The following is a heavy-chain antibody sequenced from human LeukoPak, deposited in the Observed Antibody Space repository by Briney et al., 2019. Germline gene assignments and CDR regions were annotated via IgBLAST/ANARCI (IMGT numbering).Heavy chain of an antibody. D-gene: IGHD3-16*01. CDR2: INTDGCST. V-gene: IGHV3-64D*06. CDR3: VKTMVTFGGLIRTDAFDI. J-gene: IGHJ3*02. Sequence: GASLRLSCSASGFTFIDYGVHWGRQAPGKGLEYVSGINTDGCSTYYADSVKDRFRISRDNYKNTLYLQMSSRRPEDTAVYYCVKTMVTFGGLIRTDAFDIWGQGTMVTVSS. CDR1: GFTFIDYG.